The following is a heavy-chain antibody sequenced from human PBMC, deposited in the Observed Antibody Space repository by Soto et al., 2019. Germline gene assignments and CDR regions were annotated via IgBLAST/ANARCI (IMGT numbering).Heavy chain of an antibody. CDR1: GFTFSSYE. D-gene: IGHD2-21*02. CDR2: ISSSSSTI. CDR3: ARDRPRIVVVTALQVPPYGMDV. J-gene: IGHJ6*02. V-gene: IGHV3-48*03. Sequence: GGSLRLSCAASGFTFSSYEMNWVRQAPGKGLEWVSYISSSSSTIYYADSVKGRFTISRENAKNSLYLQMNSLRDEDTAVYYCARDRPRIVVVTALQVPPYGMDVWGQGTTVTVSS.